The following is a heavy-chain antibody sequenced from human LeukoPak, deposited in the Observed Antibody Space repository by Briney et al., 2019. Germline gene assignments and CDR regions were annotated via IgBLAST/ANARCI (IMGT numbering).Heavy chain of an antibody. J-gene: IGHJ4*02. CDR2: ISAYNGNT. CDR3: ARDSDDYGASHYFDY. V-gene: IGHV1-18*01. D-gene: IGHD4-17*01. CDR1: GYTFTSYG. Sequence: PGASVKVSCKASGYTFTSYGISWVRQAPGQGLEWMGWISAYNGNTNYAQKLQGRVTITADKSTSTAYMELSSLRSEDTAVYYCARDSDDYGASHYFDYWGQGTLVTVSS.